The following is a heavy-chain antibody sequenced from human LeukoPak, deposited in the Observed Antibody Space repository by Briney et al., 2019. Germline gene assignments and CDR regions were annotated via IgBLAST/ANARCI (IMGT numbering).Heavy chain of an antibody. D-gene: IGHD3-9*01. CDR1: GFTFNSYA. Sequence: PGGSLRLSCAASGFTFNSYAMNWVRQAPGQGQERVSAISDSGSKTYYADSVKGRFTISRDNSKNTLYLQMNSLRAEDTAVYYCAKRILTGYPNYGMDVWGKGTTVTVSS. J-gene: IGHJ6*04. CDR3: AKRILTGYPNYGMDV. V-gene: IGHV3-23*01. CDR2: ISDSGSKT.